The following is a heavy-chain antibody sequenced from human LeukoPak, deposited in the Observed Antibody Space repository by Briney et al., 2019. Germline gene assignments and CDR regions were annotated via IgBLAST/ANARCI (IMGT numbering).Heavy chain of an antibody. J-gene: IGHJ4*02. Sequence: SETLSLTCNVSGGPISGYFWTWIRQPAGRGLEWIGRVYTSGNINYNPSLTSRVTMSLDTSKNQFSLNLTSVTAADTAVYYCARFRGLSPSGSGGLYYFDYWGQGTLVTVSS. CDR3: ARFRGLSPSGSGGLYYFDY. CDR2: VYTSGNI. CDR1: GGPISGYF. D-gene: IGHD3-10*01. V-gene: IGHV4-4*07.